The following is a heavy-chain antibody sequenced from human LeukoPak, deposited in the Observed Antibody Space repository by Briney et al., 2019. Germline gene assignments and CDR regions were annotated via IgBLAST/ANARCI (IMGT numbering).Heavy chain of an antibody. J-gene: IGHJ4*02. CDR2: IYSGGST. CDR3: ARTDSSRGPFDY. CDR1: GFTVSSNY. Sequence: GGSLRLSCAASGFTVSSNYMSWVRQAPGKGLEWVSVIYSGGSTYYADSVKGRFTISRDNSKNTLYLQMNSLRAEDTAVYYCARTDSSRGPFDYWGQGTLVTVSS. D-gene: IGHD3-22*01. V-gene: IGHV3-53*01.